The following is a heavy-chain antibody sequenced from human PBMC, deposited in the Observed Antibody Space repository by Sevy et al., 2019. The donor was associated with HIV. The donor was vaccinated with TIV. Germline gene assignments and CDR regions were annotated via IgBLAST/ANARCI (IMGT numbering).Heavy chain of an antibody. Sequence: SETLSLTCTVSGGSITSLYWNWIRQPPGKGLEWVANINYNGHINYNPSLKSRVTLSLDTSKNQFTLRLSSVTAADTGMYGRAGENAWGRGYSWGQGTLVTVSS. CDR1: GGSITSLY. V-gene: IGHV4-59*08. D-gene: IGHD1-26*01. J-gene: IGHJ4*02. CDR2: INYNGHI. CDR3: AGENAWGRGYS.